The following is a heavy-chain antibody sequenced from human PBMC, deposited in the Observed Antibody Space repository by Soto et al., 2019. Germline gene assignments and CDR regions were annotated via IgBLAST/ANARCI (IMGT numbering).Heavy chain of an antibody. V-gene: IGHV1-46*01. CDR1: GYTFTGYY. J-gene: IGHJ5*02. CDR3: ARESSIAARPNNWFDP. Sequence: ASVKVSCKASGYTFTGYYMHWVRQAPGQGLEWMGIINPSGGSTSYAQKFQGRVTMTRDTSTSTVYMELSSLRSEDTAVYYCARESSIAARPNNWFDPWGQGTLVTVS. D-gene: IGHD6-6*01. CDR2: INPSGGST.